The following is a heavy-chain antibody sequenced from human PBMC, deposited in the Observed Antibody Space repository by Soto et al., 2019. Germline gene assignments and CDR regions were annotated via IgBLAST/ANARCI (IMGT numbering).Heavy chain of an antibody. D-gene: IGHD3-9*01. CDR1: GGAINSGAYS. V-gene: IGHV4-31*01. CDR2: IYYSGSI. J-gene: IGHJ6*02. CDR3: ARDGWVDILTAYGMDV. Sequence: TLSLTCTVCGGAINSGAYSWRWIGQHPGKSLEWIGYIYYSGSIYYNPSLKSLVTISVDTSKNQFSLKLSSVTASDTAVYYCARDGWVDILTAYGMDVWGQGPTVT.